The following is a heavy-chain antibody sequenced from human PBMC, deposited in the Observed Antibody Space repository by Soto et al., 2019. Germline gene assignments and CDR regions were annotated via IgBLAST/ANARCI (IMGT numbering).Heavy chain of an antibody. CDR3: VSDRGYGHASVPYS. CDR1: GFAFSGYG. J-gene: IGHJ4*02. CDR2: ISYDGSLQ. V-gene: IGHV3-30*03. Sequence: QAQLVESGGGVVKPGRSLRLSCAASGFAFSGYGMPWVRQAPGPGLGWVAVISYDGSLQHYADSVKGRFTISRDNSKNMVLLQISSLRAEDTAVYYCVSDRGYGHASVPYSWGQGTLVSVSS. D-gene: IGHD5-18*01.